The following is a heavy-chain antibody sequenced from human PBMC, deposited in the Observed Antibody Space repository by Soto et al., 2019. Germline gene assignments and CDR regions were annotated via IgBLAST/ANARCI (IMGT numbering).Heavy chain of an antibody. D-gene: IGHD3-3*01. Sequence: SETLSLTCAVYGGSFSGYYWSWIRQPPGKGLEWIGEINHSGSTNYNPSLKSRVTISVDTSKNQFSLKLSSVTAADTAVYYCARARVAIFGVVPYYYYYGMDVWGQGTTVTVSS. V-gene: IGHV4-34*01. CDR3: ARARVAIFGVVPYYYYYGMDV. CDR1: GGSFSGYY. CDR2: INHSGST. J-gene: IGHJ6*02.